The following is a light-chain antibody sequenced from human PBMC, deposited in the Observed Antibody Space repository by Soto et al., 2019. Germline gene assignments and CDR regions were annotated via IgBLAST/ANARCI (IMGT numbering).Light chain of an antibody. V-gene: IGKV1-5*01. CDR2: DAS. Sequence: DIQMTQPPPTVSSSIGDRVTITCRASRSISDWLAWYQQKPGKVPNLLIFDASNLKSGVPSRFSGSGSGTEFTLTISRLQPDDVATYFCLQYSSHSWTFGQGTKVDIK. CDR3: LQYSSHSWT. J-gene: IGKJ1*01. CDR1: RSISDW.